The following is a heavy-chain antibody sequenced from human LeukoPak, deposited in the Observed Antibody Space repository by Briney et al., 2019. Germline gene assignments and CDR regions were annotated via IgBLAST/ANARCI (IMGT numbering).Heavy chain of an antibody. D-gene: IGHD6-6*01. CDR3: ARAFEYSSPPDYYYYMDV. V-gene: IGHV1-69*05. Sequence: SVKVSCKASGYTFSNYGITWVRQAPGQGLEWMGGIIPIFGTANYAQKFQGRGTITTDESTSTAYMKLSSLRSEDTAVYYCARAFEYSSPPDYYYYMDVWGKGTTVTVSS. CDR1: GYTFSNYG. J-gene: IGHJ6*03. CDR2: IIPIFGTA.